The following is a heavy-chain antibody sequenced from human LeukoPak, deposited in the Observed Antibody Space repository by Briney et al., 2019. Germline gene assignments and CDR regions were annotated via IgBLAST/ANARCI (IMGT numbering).Heavy chain of an antibody. Sequence: GASVKVSCKASGGTFSSYAMSWVRQAPGKGLEWVSAISGSGGSTYYADSVKGRFTISRDNSKNTLYLQMNSLRAEDTAVYYCAKGAYSSGPNWFDPWGQGTLVTVSS. V-gene: IGHV3-23*01. CDR2: ISGSGGST. D-gene: IGHD6-19*01. J-gene: IGHJ5*02. CDR3: AKGAYSSGPNWFDP. CDR1: GGTFSSYA.